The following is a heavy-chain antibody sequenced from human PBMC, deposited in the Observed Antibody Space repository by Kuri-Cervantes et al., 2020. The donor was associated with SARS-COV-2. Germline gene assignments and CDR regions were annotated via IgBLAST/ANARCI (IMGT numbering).Heavy chain of an antibody. CDR2: SYHSGST. CDR3: ARDGVLLWFGEFDV. V-gene: IGHV4-30-2*01. D-gene: IGHD3-10*01. CDR1: GRSISSGGYS. J-gene: IGHJ6*04. Sequence: SVTRSRTCAISGRSISSGGYSWSWILQPPGKGLECIGYSYHSGSTYYNPSLKSRVTISVDTSTNQFSLKLSSVTAEDTAVYYCARDGVLLWFGEFDVWGKGTTVTVSS.